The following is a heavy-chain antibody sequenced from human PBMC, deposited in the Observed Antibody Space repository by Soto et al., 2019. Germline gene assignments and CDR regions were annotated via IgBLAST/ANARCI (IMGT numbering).Heavy chain of an antibody. CDR3: AKDRYYDSSGYLGAFDI. D-gene: IGHD3-22*01. Sequence: SLRLSCAASGFTFSNYAMSWVRQAPGKGLEWVLSISGSGHSTYYADSVRGRFTISRDNSKNTLSLQMSSLRAEDMALYYCAKDRYYDSSGYLGAFDIWGQGTMVTVSS. CDR2: ISGSGHST. CDR1: GFTFSNYA. V-gene: IGHV3-23*01. J-gene: IGHJ3*02.